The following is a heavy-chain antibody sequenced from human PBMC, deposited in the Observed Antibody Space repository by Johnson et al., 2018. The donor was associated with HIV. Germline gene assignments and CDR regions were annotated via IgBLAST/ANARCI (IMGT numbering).Heavy chain of an antibody. CDR1: RFTFTYYD. CDR3: AGLGGSHDAFDI. J-gene: IGHJ3*02. CDR2: IYSGGST. Sequence: VQLVESGGGLLQPGGSLRLSCAASRFTFTYYDMHSVSQPIGEGLEWVSVIYSGGSTYYADSVKGRFTISRDNSKNTLYLQMNSLRAEDTAVYYCAGLGGSHDAFDIWGQGTMVTVSS. V-gene: IGHV3-66*02. D-gene: IGHD1-26*01.